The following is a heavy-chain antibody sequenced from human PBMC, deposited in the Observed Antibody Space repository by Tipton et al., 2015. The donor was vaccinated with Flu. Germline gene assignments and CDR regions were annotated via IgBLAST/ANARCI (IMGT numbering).Heavy chain of an antibody. Sequence: SLRLSCAASGFTFDDYAMHWVRQVPGKGLEWVSGISWNSGSRRYADSVEGRFTISRDNAKNSLYLEVVSLRGEDTALYFCARDPSATPTPIRHFDYWGQGTLVTVSS. CDR3: ARDPSATPTPIRHFDY. J-gene: IGHJ4*02. V-gene: IGHV3-9*01. D-gene: IGHD5-24*01. CDR2: ISWNSGSR. CDR1: GFTFDDYA.